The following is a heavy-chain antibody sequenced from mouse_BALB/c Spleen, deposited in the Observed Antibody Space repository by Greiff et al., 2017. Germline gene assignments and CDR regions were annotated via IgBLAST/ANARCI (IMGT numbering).Heavy chain of an antibody. J-gene: IGHJ1*01. Sequence: EVQLQQSGPELVKPGASVKMSCKASGYTFTSYVMHWVKQKPGQGLEWIGYINPYNDGTKYNEKCKGKATLTSDKSSSTAYMELSSLTSEDSAVYYCASMASPYWYFDVWGAGTTVTVSS. CDR1: GYTFTSYV. V-gene: IGHV1-14*01. CDR2: INPYNDGT. D-gene: IGHD6-1*01. CDR3: ASMASPYWYFDV.